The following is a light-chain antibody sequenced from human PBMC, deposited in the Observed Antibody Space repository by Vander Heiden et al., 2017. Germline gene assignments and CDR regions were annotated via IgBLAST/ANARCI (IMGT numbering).Light chain of an antibody. CDR3: HLWDGTTDHVV. J-gene: IGLJ2*01. CDR1: NIGNKN. Sequence: SYEVTQPTSVAVAPGQTARITCGGHNIGNKNVHWSQQKPGQAPVLVVYDDGDRPSGIPERFAGSNSVSTATLTISRVEGGDEADYYCHLWDGTTDHVVFGGGTKLTVL. V-gene: IGLV3-21*02. CDR2: DDG.